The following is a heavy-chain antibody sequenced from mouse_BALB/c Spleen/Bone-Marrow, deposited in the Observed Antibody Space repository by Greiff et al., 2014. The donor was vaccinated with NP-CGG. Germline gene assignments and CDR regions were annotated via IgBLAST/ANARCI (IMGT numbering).Heavy chain of an antibody. CDR2: IRNKANGYTT. D-gene: IGHD2-3*01. CDR1: GFTFTDYY. CDR3: ARDEGLLRFTY. J-gene: IGHJ3*01. Sequence: DVKLVESGGGLVQPGVSLRLSCATSGFTFTDYYMSWVRQPPGKALEWLGFIRNKANGYTTEYSASVKGRFTISRDNSQSILYLQMNTLRAEDSATYYCARDEGLLRFTYGGQGTLVTVSA. V-gene: IGHV7-3*02.